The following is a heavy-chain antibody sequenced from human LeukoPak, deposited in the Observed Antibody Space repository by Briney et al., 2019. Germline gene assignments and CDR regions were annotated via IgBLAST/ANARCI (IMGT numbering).Heavy chain of an antibody. V-gene: IGHV3-48*01. Sequence: GGSLRLSCAASGFTFRSYEITWVRQAPGKGLDWVSYISSSSSTIYYADSVKGRFTISRDNAKNSLYLQMNSLRAEDTAVYYCARDLAYSSGWYEKKGYFDYWGQGTLVTVSS. CDR3: ARDLAYSSGWYEKKGYFDY. CDR1: GFTFRSYE. D-gene: IGHD6-19*01. CDR2: ISSSSSTI. J-gene: IGHJ4*02.